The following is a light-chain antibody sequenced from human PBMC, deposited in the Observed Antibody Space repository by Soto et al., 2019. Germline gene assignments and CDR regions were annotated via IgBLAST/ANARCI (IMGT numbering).Light chain of an antibody. J-gene: IGKJ5*01. Sequence: EVVLTQSPATLSLSPVERATLSCRASQSVGSYLAWYQQKPGQAPRLLVYHASNRATGVPARFSGSGSGTDFTLTISSLEPEDFAVYYCQQRSNRPITFGQGTRLEIK. CDR2: HAS. CDR3: QQRSNRPIT. CDR1: QSVGSY. V-gene: IGKV3-11*01.